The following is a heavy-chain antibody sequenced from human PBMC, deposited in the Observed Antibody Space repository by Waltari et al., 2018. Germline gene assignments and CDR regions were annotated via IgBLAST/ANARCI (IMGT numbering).Heavy chain of an antibody. D-gene: IGHD2-2*01. CDR1: GGSISSYY. Sequence: QVQLQESGPGLVKPSETLSLTCTVSGGSISSYYWSWIRQPAGKGLEWIGRIYTSGSTNYNPSLKGRVTMSVDTSKNQFSLKLSSVTAADTAVYYCAREGDIVVVPVHEPELTYYYYYMDVWGKGTTVTISS. J-gene: IGHJ6*03. CDR3: AREGDIVVVPVHEPELTYYYYYMDV. CDR2: IYTSGST. V-gene: IGHV4-4*07.